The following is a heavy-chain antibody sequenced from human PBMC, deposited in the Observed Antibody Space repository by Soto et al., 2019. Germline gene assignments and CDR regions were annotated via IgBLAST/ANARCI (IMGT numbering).Heavy chain of an antibody. V-gene: IGHV7-4-1*01. CDR3: VGGYDY. CDR2: INTNTGDP. J-gene: IGHJ4*02. Sequence: ALVKVSCKTSGYIFTDLAMNWVRQAPGQGLEWMGWINTNTGDPTYAQVFTGRFVFSLDTSVSTAYLQIYSLRAEDSAVYYCVGGYDYWGQGTLVTVSS. CDR1: GYIFTDLA. D-gene: IGHD3-22*01.